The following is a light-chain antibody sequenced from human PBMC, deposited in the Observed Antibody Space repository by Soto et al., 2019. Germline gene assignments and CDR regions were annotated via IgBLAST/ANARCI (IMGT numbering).Light chain of an antibody. CDR1: QSISSY. CDR2: FAS. Sequence: DIQMTQSPSSLSASVGDRVTLTCRASQSISSYLNWYQLKPGRPPKLLIYFASSLQAGVPSRFSGAGSETDFTLTITDLQPEDFTSYFCLHTDSVPYTFGQGT. V-gene: IGKV1-39*01. CDR3: LHTDSVPYT. J-gene: IGKJ2*01.